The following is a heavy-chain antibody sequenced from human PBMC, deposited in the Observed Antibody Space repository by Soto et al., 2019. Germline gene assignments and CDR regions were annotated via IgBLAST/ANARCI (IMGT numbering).Heavy chain of an antibody. Sequence: ASVKVSCKASGGTFSSYGISWVRQAPGQGLEWMGGIIPIFGTPNYAQKFQGRVTITADESTSTAYVELTSLRSEDTAVYYCARDTGIAAAGTVMDVWGQGTTVTVSS. CDR2: IIPIFGTP. CDR1: GGTFSSYG. D-gene: IGHD6-13*01. V-gene: IGHV1-69*13. J-gene: IGHJ6*02. CDR3: ARDTGIAAAGTVMDV.